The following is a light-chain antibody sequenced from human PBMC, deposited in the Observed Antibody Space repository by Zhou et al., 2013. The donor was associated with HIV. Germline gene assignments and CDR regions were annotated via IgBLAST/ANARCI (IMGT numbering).Light chain of an antibody. V-gene: IGKV1-39*01. Sequence: DIQMTQSPSSVSASVGDRVTITCRASQSISSYLNWYQQKPGKAPKLLIYAASSLQSGVPSRFSGSGSGTDFTLTISSLQPEDFATYYCQQSYSTPGYTFGQGTKLEIK. J-gene: IGKJ2*01. CDR3: QQSYSTPGYT. CDR2: AAS. CDR1: QSISSY.